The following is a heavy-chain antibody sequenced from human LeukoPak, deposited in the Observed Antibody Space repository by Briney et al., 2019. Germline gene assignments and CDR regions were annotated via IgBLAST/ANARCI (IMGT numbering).Heavy chain of an antibody. J-gene: IGHJ4*02. CDR1: GGSISSYY. Sequence: SETLSLTCTVSGGSISSYYWSWIRQPPGKGLEWIGYIYYSGSTNYNPSLKSRVTISLDTSKNQLSLKLSCVTTADTAVYYSARVGSWYYFDYWGQGTLVTVSS. CDR3: ARVGSWYYFDY. D-gene: IGHD6-13*01. CDR2: IYYSGST. V-gene: IGHV4-59*01.